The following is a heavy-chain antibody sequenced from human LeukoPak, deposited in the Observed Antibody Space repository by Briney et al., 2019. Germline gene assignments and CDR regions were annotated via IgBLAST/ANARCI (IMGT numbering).Heavy chain of an antibody. J-gene: IGHJ4*02. CDR2: INPNSGGT. D-gene: IGHD4-17*01. CDR1: GYTVTCYY. Sequence: ASVKVSCKASGYTVTCYYMHWVRQAPGQGLEWMGWINPNSGGTNYAQKFQGRVTMTTDTSISTAYMELSRLRSDDTPVYYCARAKKTTVTTDYWGQGTLVTVSS. V-gene: IGHV1-2*02. CDR3: ARAKKTTVTTDY.